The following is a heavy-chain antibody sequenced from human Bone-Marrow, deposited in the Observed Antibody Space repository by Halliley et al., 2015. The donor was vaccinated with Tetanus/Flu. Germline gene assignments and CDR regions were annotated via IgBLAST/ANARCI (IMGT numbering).Heavy chain of an antibody. J-gene: IGHJ4*02. CDR2: IYYSGNT. CDR1: GDSISKSGYH. Sequence: TLSLTCDVSGDSISKSGYHWSWIRQPPGKGLEWIGYIYYSGNTFYNPSLQSRVSISVGTSKNQFSLKLRSVIAADTAVYYCARYYSISDPFDRWGQGALVTVSS. D-gene: IGHD6-6*01. CDR3: ARYYSISDPFDR. V-gene: IGHV4-30-4*01.